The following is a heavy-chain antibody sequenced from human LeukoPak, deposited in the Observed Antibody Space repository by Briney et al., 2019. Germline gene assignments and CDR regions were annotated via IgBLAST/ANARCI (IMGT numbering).Heavy chain of an antibody. CDR2: IYPGDSDT. V-gene: IGHV5-51*01. Sequence: GESLKISCKGSGYSFTSYWIGWVRQMPGKGLEWMGIIYPGDSDTRYSPSFQGQVTISADKSISTAYLQWSSLKASDTAMYYCARAYQRLGGLSLPDQWGQGTLVSVSS. CDR3: ARAYQRLGGLSLPDQ. D-gene: IGHD3-16*02. CDR1: GYSFTSYW. J-gene: IGHJ5*02.